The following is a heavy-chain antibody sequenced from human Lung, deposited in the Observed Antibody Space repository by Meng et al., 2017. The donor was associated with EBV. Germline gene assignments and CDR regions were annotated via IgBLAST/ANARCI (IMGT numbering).Heavy chain of an antibody. D-gene: IGHD1-1*01. V-gene: IGHV1-2*04. J-gene: IGHJ5*02. CDR3: ARGRYELIWGLFDP. Sequence: QVQLGQAGGGVKKPGASVKVSGKASGDTFNGYYIHWVRQAPGQGLEWMGWINPNTGGTKYAQKFQGWVTLTRATSISTAYMELSRLRSDDTAVYYCARGRYELIWGLFDPWGQGTLVTVSS. CDR1: GDTFNGYY. CDR2: INPNTGGT.